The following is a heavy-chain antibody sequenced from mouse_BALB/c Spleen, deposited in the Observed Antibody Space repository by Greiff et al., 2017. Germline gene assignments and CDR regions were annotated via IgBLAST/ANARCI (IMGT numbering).Heavy chain of an antibody. CDR2: IDPYNGGT. V-gene: IGHV1S135*01. J-gene: IGHJ3*01. Sequence: VQLQQSGPELVKPGASVKVSCKASGYAFTSYNMYWVKQSHGKSLEWIGYIDPYNGGTSYNQKFKGKATLTVDKSSSTAYMHLNSLTSEDSAVYYCARDELGQGFAWFADWGQGTLVTVSA. CDR1: GYAFTSYN. CDR3: ARDELGQGFAWFAD. D-gene: IGHD4-1*01.